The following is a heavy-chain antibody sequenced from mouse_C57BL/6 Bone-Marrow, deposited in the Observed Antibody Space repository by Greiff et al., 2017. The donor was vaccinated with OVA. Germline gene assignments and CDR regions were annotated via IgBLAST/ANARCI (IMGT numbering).Heavy chain of an antibody. CDR1: GFTFSSYT. Sequence: EVQVVESGGGLVKPGGSLKLSCAASGFTFSSYTMSWVRQTPEKRLEWVATISGGGGNTYYPDSVKGRFTISRDNAKNTLYLQMSSLRSEDTALYYCARRGYYDYLMDYWGQGTSVTVSS. J-gene: IGHJ4*01. V-gene: IGHV5-9*01. CDR3: ARRGYYDYLMDY. CDR2: ISGGGGNT. D-gene: IGHD2-4*01.